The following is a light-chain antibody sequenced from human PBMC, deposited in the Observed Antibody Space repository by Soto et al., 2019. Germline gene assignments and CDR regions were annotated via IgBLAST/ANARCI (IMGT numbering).Light chain of an antibody. V-gene: IGKV3-11*01. CDR1: QSFSNY. J-gene: IGKJ1*01. Sequence: EIVLTQSPATLSLSPGERATLSCRASQSFSNYVAWYQQKPGQAPRLLIYDASNRATGIPARFSGSGSGTDFTLTISRLEPEDFAVYYCQQRNNWPPWTFGQGTKVEIK. CDR3: QQRNNWPPWT. CDR2: DAS.